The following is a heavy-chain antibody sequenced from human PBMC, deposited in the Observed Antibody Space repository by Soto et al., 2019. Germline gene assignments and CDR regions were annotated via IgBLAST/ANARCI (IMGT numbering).Heavy chain of an antibody. Sequence: QVQLQESGPGLVKPSETLSLTCTVSGGSISSYYWSWIRQPPGKGLEWIGYIYYSGSTNYNPSLKSRVTISVDTSKNQFSLKLSSVTAADTAVYYCARHLKYYHDSSGADDAFVIWGQGTMVTVSS. CDR3: ARHLKYYHDSSGADDAFVI. CDR2: IYYSGST. D-gene: IGHD3-22*01. CDR1: GGSISSYY. J-gene: IGHJ3*02. V-gene: IGHV4-59*01.